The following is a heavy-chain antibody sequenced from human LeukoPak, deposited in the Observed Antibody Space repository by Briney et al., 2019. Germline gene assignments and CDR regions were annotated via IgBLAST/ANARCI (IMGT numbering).Heavy chain of an antibody. V-gene: IGHV3-48*03. CDR3: AREMGTIDDY. CDR2: ISSSGTTI. CDR1: GFTFSGYE. D-gene: IGHD5-24*01. Sequence: GGSLRLSCEASGFTFSGYEMNWVRQAPGKGLEWISYISSSGTTINYADSVKGRVTISRDNAKNSLYLQMNSLRAEDTAVYYCAREMGTIDDYWGQGTLVTVSS. J-gene: IGHJ4*02.